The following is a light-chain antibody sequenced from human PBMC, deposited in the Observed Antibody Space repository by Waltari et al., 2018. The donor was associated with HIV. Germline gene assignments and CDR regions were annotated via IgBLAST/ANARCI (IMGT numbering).Light chain of an antibody. V-gene: IGKV3-11*01. Sequence: EIVLTQSPATLSLSPGERATLSCRASQSVNTYLARYQQKPGQAPRLLIYDASNRATDIPARFSGGGSGTDFTLTISSLEPEDFAVYYCHQRRNWPRTFGQGTKVDIK. CDR3: HQRRNWPRT. J-gene: IGKJ1*01. CDR1: QSVNTY. CDR2: DAS.